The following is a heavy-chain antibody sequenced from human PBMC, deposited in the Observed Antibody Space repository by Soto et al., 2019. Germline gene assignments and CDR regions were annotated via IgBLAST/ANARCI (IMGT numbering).Heavy chain of an antibody. D-gene: IGHD2-2*02. V-gene: IGHV3-48*03. CDR1: GFTFSSYE. CDR2: ISSSGSTI. J-gene: IGHJ6*02. Sequence: GGSLRLSCGASGFTFSSYEMNWVRQAPGKGLEWVSYISSSGSTIYYADSVKGRFTISRDNAKNSLYLQMNSLRAEDTAVYYCARDRECSSTSCYTHYYYGMDVWGQGTTVTVSS. CDR3: ARDRECSSTSCYTHYYYGMDV.